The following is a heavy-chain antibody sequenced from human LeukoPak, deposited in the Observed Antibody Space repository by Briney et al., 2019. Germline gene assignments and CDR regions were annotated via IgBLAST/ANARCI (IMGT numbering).Heavy chain of an antibody. V-gene: IGHV3-30*02. CDR3: AKAIRGYSYGGYDY. CDR1: GFTFSSYG. CDR2: IRYDGSNK. D-gene: IGHD5-18*01. Sequence: PGGSLRLSCAASGFTFSSYGMHWVRQAPGKGLEWVAFIRYDGSNKYYADSVKGRFTISRDNSKSTLYLQMNSLRAEDTAVYYCAKAIRGYSYGGYDYWGQGPLVTVSS. J-gene: IGHJ4*02.